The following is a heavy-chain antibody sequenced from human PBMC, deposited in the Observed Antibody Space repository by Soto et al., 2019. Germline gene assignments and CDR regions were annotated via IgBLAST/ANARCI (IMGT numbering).Heavy chain of an antibody. CDR3: AKDKGEAAAGTSLYYYYYMDV. J-gene: IGHJ6*03. CDR1: GFTFDDYA. D-gene: IGHD6-13*01. Sequence: DVQLVESGGGLVQPGRSLRLSCAASGFTFDDYAMHWVRQAPGKGLEWVSGISWNSGSIGYADSVKGRFTISRDNAKNSLYLQMNSLRAEDTALYYCAKDKGEAAAGTSLYYYYYMDVWGKGTTVTVSS. V-gene: IGHV3-9*01. CDR2: ISWNSGSI.